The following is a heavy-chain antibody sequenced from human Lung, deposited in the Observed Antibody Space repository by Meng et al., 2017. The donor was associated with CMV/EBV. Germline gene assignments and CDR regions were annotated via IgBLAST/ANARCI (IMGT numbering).Heavy chain of an antibody. J-gene: IGHJ5*02. CDR3: ALFTGSWFDP. D-gene: IGHD1-14*01. CDR2: IYWDDDK. V-gene: IGHV2-5*02. Sequence: QITLKESGPTLVKPPQTLTLTFTFSGFSLSTSEVGVGWIRQPPGKALEWLAVIYWDDDKRYSPSLKSRLTITKDTSKNQVVLTLTNMDPVDTATYYCALFTGSWFDPWGQGTLVTVSS. CDR1: GFSLSTSEVG.